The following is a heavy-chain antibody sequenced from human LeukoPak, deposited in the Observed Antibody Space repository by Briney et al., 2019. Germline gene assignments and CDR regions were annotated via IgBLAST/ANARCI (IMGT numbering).Heavy chain of an antibody. V-gene: IGHV3-30-3*01. Sequence: PGRSLRLSCAASGFTFSGYAMHWVRQAPGKGLEWVAVISYDGSNKYYADSVKGRFTIPRDNSKNTLYLQMNSLRAEDTAVYYCATIPRGYCSSTSCSAPPDVWGKGTTVTVSS. CDR1: GFTFSGYA. J-gene: IGHJ6*04. CDR2: ISYDGSNK. D-gene: IGHD2-2*01. CDR3: ATIPRGYCSSTSCSAPPDV.